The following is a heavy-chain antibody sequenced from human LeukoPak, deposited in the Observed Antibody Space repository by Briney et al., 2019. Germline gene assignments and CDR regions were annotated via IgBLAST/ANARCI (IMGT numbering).Heavy chain of an antibody. D-gene: IGHD2-15*01. J-gene: IGHJ4*02. CDR2: IKHDGSEK. CDR3: ATYCSPDGCNSLGGY. Sequence: GGSLRLSCAASGFAFDRYYMNWVRQAPGKGLDWVANIKHDGSEKNYVDSVKGRFTISRDNAKNSLYLLLNSLRVEDTAVYYCATYCSPDGCNSLGGYWGQGTLVTVSS. V-gene: IGHV3-7*01. CDR1: GFAFDRYY.